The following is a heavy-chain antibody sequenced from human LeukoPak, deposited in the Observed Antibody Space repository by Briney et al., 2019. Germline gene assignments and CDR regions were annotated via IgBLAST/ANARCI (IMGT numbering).Heavy chain of an antibody. J-gene: IGHJ4*02. CDR1: GFTVSSNH. D-gene: IGHD6-19*01. CDR2: IYSGGRT. V-gene: IGHV3-53*01. CDR3: AGAPDSSGWYYRY. Sequence: PGGSLRLSCATSGFTVSSNHINWVRQAPGKGLEWVSIIYSGGRTYSTDSVKGRFTISRDSSKNTVYLQMNSLRVEVTAMYYCAGAPDSSGWYYRYWGQGTLVTVSS.